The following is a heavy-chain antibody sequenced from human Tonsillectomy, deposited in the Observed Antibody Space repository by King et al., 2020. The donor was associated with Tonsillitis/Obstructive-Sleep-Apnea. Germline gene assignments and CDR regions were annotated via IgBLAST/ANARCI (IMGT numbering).Heavy chain of an antibody. J-gene: IGHJ4*02. CDR2: IFYSGST. D-gene: IGHD4-11*01. Sequence: QLQESGPGLVKPSQTLSLTCTVSGGSISSGTYYWSWIRQHPGKGLERIGYIFYSGSTYYNPSLKSRVTISVDTSKNQFSLKLTSVTAADTAVYYCARATSYSNYDYWGQGTLVTVSS. CDR1: GGSISSGTYY. V-gene: IGHV4-31*03. CDR3: ARATSYSNYDY.